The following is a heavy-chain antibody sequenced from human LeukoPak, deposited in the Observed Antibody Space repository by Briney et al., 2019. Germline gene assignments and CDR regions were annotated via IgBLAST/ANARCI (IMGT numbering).Heavy chain of an antibody. CDR3: TRSSGWYNHFDY. CDR2: ISSSGSTI. J-gene: IGHJ4*02. CDR1: GFTFSDYY. D-gene: IGHD6-19*01. V-gene: IGHV3-11*01. Sequence: PGGSLRLSCAASGFTFSDYYMSWIRQAPGKGLEWVSYISSSGSTIYYADSVKGRFTISRDNTKNSLYLQMNSLRTEDMALYYCTRSSGWYNHFDYWGQGTLVTVSS.